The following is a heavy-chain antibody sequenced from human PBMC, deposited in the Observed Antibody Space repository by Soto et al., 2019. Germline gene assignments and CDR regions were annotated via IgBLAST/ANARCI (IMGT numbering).Heavy chain of an antibody. CDR1: GFTFSSYG. Sequence: QVQLVESGGGVVQPGRSLRLSCAASGFTFSSYGMHWVRQAPDKGLEWVAVISYDGSNKYYADSVKGRFTISRDNSKNTLYLQMNSLRAEDTAVYYCAKVNGRYSSGWYSYWGQGTLVTVSS. CDR3: AKVNGRYSSGWYSY. D-gene: IGHD6-19*01. V-gene: IGHV3-30*18. CDR2: ISYDGSNK. J-gene: IGHJ4*02.